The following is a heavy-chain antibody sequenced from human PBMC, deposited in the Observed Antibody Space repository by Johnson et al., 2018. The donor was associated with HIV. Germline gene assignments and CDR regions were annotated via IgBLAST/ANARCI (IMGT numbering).Heavy chain of an antibody. CDR2: ISFDGTTK. CDR3: ARDLDWGRQSGAFDI. V-gene: IGHV3-30*03. D-gene: IGHD7-27*01. J-gene: IGHJ3*02. Sequence: QVQLVESGGGVVQPGRSLILSCVASGFTFSRFAMHWVRQAPGKGLEWVTLISFDGTTKYYVDSVKGRFTISRDNSMNTLYLQMNSLTPEDTAVYYCARDLDWGRQSGAFDIWGQGTMVTVSS. CDR1: GFTFSRFA.